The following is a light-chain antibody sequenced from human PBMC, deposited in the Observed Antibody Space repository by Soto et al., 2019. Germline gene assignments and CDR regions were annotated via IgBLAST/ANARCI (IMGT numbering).Light chain of an antibody. V-gene: IGKV1-5*03. CDR2: QAS. Sequence: IQLNQSPSTLSAFVGDRVTLTCRASQSISGWLAWYQQKPGKAPKLLIYQASTLQSGVSSRFSGSGSGTEFTLTISSLQPDDFATYYCQQYNTNWTFGQGANVDIK. CDR1: QSISGW. J-gene: IGKJ1*01. CDR3: QQYNTNWT.